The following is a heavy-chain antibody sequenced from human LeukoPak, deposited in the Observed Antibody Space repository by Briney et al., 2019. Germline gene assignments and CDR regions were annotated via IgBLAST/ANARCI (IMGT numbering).Heavy chain of an antibody. CDR3: ARRDYVWGSYRSRPTGAFDI. CDR1: GGSFSGYY. J-gene: IGHJ3*02. D-gene: IGHD3-16*02. CDR2: INHSGST. V-gene: IGHV4-34*01. Sequence: SETLSLTCAVYGGSFSGYYWSWIRQPPGKGLEWIGEINHSGSTNYNPSLKSRVTISVDTSKNQFSLKLSSVTAADTAVYYCARRDYVWGSYRSRPTGAFDIWGQGTMVTVSS.